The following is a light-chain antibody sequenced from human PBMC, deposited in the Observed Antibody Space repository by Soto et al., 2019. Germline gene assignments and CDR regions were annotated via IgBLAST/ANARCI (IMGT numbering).Light chain of an antibody. V-gene: IGLV1-40*01. CDR2: GNN. CDR1: SSNIGAGYD. CDR3: QSYDSSLSGPFYV. J-gene: IGLJ1*01. Sequence: QSVLTQPPSVSGAPGQRVTISCTGSSSNIGAGYDVHWYQQLPGTAPKLLIYGNNNRPSGVPDRFSGSKSGTSASLAITGLQAEDEADYYCQSYDSSLSGPFYVFGTGTKLT.